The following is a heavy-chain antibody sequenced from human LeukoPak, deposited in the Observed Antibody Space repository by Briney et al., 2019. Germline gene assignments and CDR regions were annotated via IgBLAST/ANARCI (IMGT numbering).Heavy chain of an antibody. D-gene: IGHD2-21*01. CDR3: ARVFPPKGPGMDV. CDR2: INPSGGST. J-gene: IGHJ6*02. Sequence: GASVKVSCKASGGTFSSYAISWVRQAPGQGLEWMGIINPSGGSTSYAQKFQGRVTMTRDTSTSTVYMELSSLRSEDTAVYYCARVFPPKGPGMDVWGQGTTVTVSS. V-gene: IGHV1-46*01. CDR1: GGTFSSYA.